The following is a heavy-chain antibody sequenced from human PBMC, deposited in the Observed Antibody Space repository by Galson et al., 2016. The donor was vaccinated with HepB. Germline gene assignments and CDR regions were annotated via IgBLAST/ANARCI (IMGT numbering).Heavy chain of an antibody. D-gene: IGHD3-22*01. CDR1: EFTFSNYG. CDR2: ISSGGTYM. CDR3: ARGHSGYLPEDACDI. J-gene: IGHJ3*02. V-gene: IGHV3-21*01. Sequence: LRLSCAASEFTFSNYGMSWVRQAPGKGLEWVSSISSGGTYMYYGDSVKGRFTISRDNANNSLYLQMTSLRAEDTSVYYCARGHSGYLPEDACDIWGYGTMVTVSS.